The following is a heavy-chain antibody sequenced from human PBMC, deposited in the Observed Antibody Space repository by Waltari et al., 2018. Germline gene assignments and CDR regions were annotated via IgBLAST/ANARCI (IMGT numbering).Heavy chain of an antibody. D-gene: IGHD3-3*01. J-gene: IGHJ4*02. V-gene: IGHV4-59*01. CDR2: IAYNGRT. Sequence: QVQLQESGPGLVKPSETLSLTCPVSGDSINNYSWNWMRQPPGKELEWIGYIAYNGRTNYNPSLKSRVTISVDTSKTQFSLKLTSVTAADTAVYYCGRSYDFWSGYPLDYWGPGSLVTVSS. CDR1: GDSINNYS. CDR3: GRSYDFWSGYPLDY.